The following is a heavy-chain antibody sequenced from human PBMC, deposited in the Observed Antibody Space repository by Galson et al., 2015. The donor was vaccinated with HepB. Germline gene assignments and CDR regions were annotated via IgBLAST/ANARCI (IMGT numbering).Heavy chain of an antibody. V-gene: IGHV3-30*04. CDR3: AGSGAYGDYQGDYFDL. D-gene: IGHD4-17*01. J-gene: IGHJ2*01. CDR2: ISYDGDNK. CDR1: GFTFNSYA. Sequence: SLRLSCAASGFTFNSYAMHWVRQAPGKGLEWVAVISYDGDNKHYADFVKGRFTVSRDNPKNTPYLQMNSLRTEDTSLYYCAGSGAYGDYQGDYFDLWGRGTLVTVSS.